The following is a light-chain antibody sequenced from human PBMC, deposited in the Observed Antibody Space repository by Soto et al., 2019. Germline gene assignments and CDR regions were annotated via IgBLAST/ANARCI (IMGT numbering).Light chain of an antibody. CDR1: QTVNSTY. CDR2: GAS. V-gene: IGKV3-20*01. CDR3: QQYGSSVSYT. J-gene: IGKJ2*01. Sequence: VLTQSPGTLSLSPGERATLSCRASQTVNSTYLAWYQQKPGQAPRLLIYGASRRATGIPDRFSGSGSGTDFTLTISRLEPEDFAVYYCQQYGSSVSYTFGQGTKLEIK.